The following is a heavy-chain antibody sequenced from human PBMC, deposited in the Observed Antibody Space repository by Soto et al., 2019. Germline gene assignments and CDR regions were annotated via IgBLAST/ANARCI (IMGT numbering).Heavy chain of an antibody. J-gene: IGHJ4*02. CDR3: ARGATDYCLFFFDY. CDR1: GFTFNNYA. V-gene: IGHV3-30*03. CDR2: ISYDGTDK. D-gene: IGHD3-3*01. Sequence: VQLVESGGGVVQPGRSLRLSCAASGFTFNNYAMHWVRQAAGKGLEWVAVISYDGTDKYFGDSVKGRCTVSRDNSKNTLSLQMNSLRVEDTAVYYCARGATDYCLFFFDYWGQGTLVTVSS.